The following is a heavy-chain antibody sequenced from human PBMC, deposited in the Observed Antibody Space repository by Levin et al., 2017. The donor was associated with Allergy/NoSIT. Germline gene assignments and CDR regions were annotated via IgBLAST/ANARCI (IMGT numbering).Heavy chain of an antibody. CDR2: INPNSGGT. D-gene: IGHD6-19*01. Sequence: ASVKVSCKASGYTFTGYYMHWVRQAPGQGLEWMGWINPNSGGTNYAQKFQGRVTMTRDTSISTAYMELSRLRSDDTAVYYCARDSDSSGFDDANWFDPWGQGTLVTVSS. CDR3: ARDSDSSGFDDANWFDP. V-gene: IGHV1-2*02. J-gene: IGHJ5*02. CDR1: GYTFTGYY.